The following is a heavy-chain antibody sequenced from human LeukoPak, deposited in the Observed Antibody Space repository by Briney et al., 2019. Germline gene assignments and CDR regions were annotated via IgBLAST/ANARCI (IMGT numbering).Heavy chain of an antibody. CDR1: GGSISSYY. V-gene: IGHV4-59*12. J-gene: IGHJ5*02. D-gene: IGHD4-17*01. CDR3: ARVLGTVTTRWFDP. Sequence: SETLSLTCTVSGGSISSYYWSYIRQPPGKGLEWIGYIYFSGSTNYNPSLKSRVTISVDTSKNQFSLKLSSVTAADTAVYYCARVLGTVTTRWFDPWGQGTLVTVSS. CDR2: IYFSGST.